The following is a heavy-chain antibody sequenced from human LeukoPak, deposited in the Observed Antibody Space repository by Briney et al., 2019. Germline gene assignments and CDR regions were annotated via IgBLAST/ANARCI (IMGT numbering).Heavy chain of an antibody. Sequence: GGSLRPSCAASGFTFSDYYMSWIRQAPGKGLEWVSYISSSSSYTNYADSVKGRFTISRDNAKNSLYLQMNSPRAEDTAVYYCARDSADILTGADAFDIWGQGTMVTVSS. CDR2: ISSSSSYT. CDR1: GFTFSDYY. V-gene: IGHV3-11*05. D-gene: IGHD3-9*01. J-gene: IGHJ3*02. CDR3: ARDSADILTGADAFDI.